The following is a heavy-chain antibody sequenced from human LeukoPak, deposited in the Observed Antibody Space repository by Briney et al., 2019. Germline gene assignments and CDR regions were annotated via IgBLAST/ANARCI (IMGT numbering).Heavy chain of an antibody. D-gene: IGHD3-22*01. J-gene: IGHJ5*02. Sequence: SETVSLTCTVSGGSISSGVYYWNWIRQHPGKGLEWIGYIYYSGSAYYNLSLKSRVTISVDTSMNQFSLKLSSVTAADTAVYYCAGGFRWGYYDSSGSVWFDPWGQGTLVTVSS. CDR1: GGSISSGVYY. CDR3: AGGFRWGYYDSSGSVWFDP. V-gene: IGHV4-30-4*08. CDR2: IYYSGSA.